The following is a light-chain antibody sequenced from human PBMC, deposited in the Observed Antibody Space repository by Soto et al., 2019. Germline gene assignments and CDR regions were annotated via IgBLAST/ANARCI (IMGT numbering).Light chain of an antibody. CDR3: QQYYSYPWT. J-gene: IGKJ1*01. CDR1: ETINTL. CDR2: EAS. V-gene: IGKV1-5*03. Sequence: DIQMTQSPSTLSASVGDRVTLTCRASETINTLLAWYQQKQGKAPKLLIYEASSLQSGVPSRFSGSGSGTEFTLTVSSLQSDDFATYYCQQYYSYPWTFGQGTKVEIK.